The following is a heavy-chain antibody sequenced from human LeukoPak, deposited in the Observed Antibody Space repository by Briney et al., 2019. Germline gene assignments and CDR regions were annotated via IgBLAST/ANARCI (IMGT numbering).Heavy chain of an antibody. CDR3: AKDWGIWFGELLDYFDY. J-gene: IGHJ4*02. CDR1: GFTFSSYA. Sequence: GGSLRLSCAASGFTFSSYAMSWVRQAPAKGLEWVSAISGSGGSTYYADSVKGRFTISRDNSTNTLYLQMNSLRAEDTAVYYCAKDWGIWFGELLDYFDYWGQGTLVTVSS. CDR2: ISGSGGST. D-gene: IGHD3-10*01. V-gene: IGHV3-23*01.